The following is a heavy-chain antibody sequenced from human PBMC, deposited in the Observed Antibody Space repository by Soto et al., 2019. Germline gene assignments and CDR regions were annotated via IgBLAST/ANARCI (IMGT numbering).Heavy chain of an antibody. Sequence: SETLSLTCTVSGYSISSGYYWGWIRPPPGKGLEWIGSIYHSGGTYYNPSLKSRVTISVDTSKNQFSLKLSSVTAADTAVYYCAGNKYNWNYWFDPWGQGTLVTVSS. V-gene: IGHV4-38-2*02. CDR2: IYHSGGT. CDR3: AGNKYNWNYWFDP. D-gene: IGHD1-7*01. J-gene: IGHJ5*02. CDR1: GYSISSGYY.